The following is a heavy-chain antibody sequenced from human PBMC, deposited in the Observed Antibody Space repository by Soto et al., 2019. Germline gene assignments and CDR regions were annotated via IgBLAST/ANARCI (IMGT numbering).Heavy chain of an antibody. CDR3: ARGDFWSGYFPGPFDY. CDR2: IWYDGSNK. Sequence: GGSLRLSCAASGFTFSSYGMHWVRQAPGKGLEWVAVIWYDGSNKYYADSVKGRFTISRDNSKNTLYLQMNSLRAEDTAVYYCARGDFWSGYFPGPFDYWGQGTLVTVSS. D-gene: IGHD3-3*01. CDR1: GFTFSSYG. J-gene: IGHJ4*02. V-gene: IGHV3-33*01.